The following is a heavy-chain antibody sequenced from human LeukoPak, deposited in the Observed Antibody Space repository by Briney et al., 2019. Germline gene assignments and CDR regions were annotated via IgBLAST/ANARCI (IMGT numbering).Heavy chain of an antibody. CDR3: ARAPLGDGYAGY. J-gene: IGHJ4*02. V-gene: IGHV1-18*01. CDR1: GYTFSSYG. CDR2: ISAYNGNT. D-gene: IGHD5-12*01. Sequence: RASVKVSCKASGYTFSSYGISWVRQAPGQGLEWMGWISAYNGNTNYAQKLQGRVTMTTDTSTSTAYMELGSLRSDDTAVYYCARAPLGDGYAGYWGQGTLVTVSS.